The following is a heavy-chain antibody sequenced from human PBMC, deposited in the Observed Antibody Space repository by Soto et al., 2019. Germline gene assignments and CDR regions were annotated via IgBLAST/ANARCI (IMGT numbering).Heavy chain of an antibody. D-gene: IGHD1-7*01. CDR3: AKGRNYFLTRIDY. CDR2: ISYDGSNK. CDR1: GFTFSSYG. J-gene: IGHJ4*02. V-gene: IGHV3-30*18. Sequence: QVQLVESGGGVVQPGRSLRLSCAASGFTFSSYGMHWVRQAPGKGLEWVAVISYDGSNKYYADSVKGRFTISRDNSKNTLYLQMNSLRAEDTAVYYCAKGRNYFLTRIDYWGQGTLVTVSS.